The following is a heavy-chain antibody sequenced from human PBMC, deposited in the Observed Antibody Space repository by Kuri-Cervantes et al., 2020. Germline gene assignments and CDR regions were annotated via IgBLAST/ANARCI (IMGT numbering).Heavy chain of an antibody. Sequence: ASVKVSCKASGGTFSSYAISWVRQAPGQGLEWMGWISAYNGDANHAQKFQGRVTMTTDTSSSTAYMELRSLRSDDTAVYYCARGTMIVVWMFDYWGQGTLVTVSS. CDR3: ARGTMIVVWMFDY. CDR2: ISAYNGDA. J-gene: IGHJ4*02. CDR1: GGTFSSYA. D-gene: IGHD3-22*01. V-gene: IGHV1-18*01.